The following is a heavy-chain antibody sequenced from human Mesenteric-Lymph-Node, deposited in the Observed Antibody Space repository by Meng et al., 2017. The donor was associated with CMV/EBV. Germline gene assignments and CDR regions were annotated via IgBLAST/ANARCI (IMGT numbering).Heavy chain of an antibody. V-gene: IGHV3-30*04. Sequence: GESLKISCGASGFTFSSSAMHWVRQAPGKGLEWVAVTSNDERDKQYVDSVKGRFTISRDNSKNTLYLQMNSLRPEDTALYYCVKDDYGGLDYWGQGTLVTVSS. CDR2: TSNDERDK. D-gene: IGHD4-23*01. CDR1: GFTFSSSA. CDR3: VKDDYGGLDY. J-gene: IGHJ4*02.